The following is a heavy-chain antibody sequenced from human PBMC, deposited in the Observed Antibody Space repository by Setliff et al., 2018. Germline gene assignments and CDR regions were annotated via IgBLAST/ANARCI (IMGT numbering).Heavy chain of an antibody. V-gene: IGHV1-69*05. CDR1: GATFSSHG. D-gene: IGHD5-18*01. Sequence: SVKVSCKASGATFSSHGISWVRQAPGQGLEWMGGTIPMFGTTEYAQKFQDRVTIITDESTTTAYMELSSLGSEDTAVYYCVREGVDTRSSTDYRYYMDVWGKGTTVTVS. CDR2: TIPMFGTT. J-gene: IGHJ6*03. CDR3: VREGVDTRSSTDYRYYMDV.